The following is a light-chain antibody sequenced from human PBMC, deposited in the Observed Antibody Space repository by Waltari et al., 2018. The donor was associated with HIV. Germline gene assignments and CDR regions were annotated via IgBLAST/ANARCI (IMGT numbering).Light chain of an antibody. CDR1: SSNICGHY. V-gene: IGLV1-47*01. CDR3: ASWDDSLSGYVV. Sequence: QSVLTLPPSAPGTPGQRVPISSSGRSSNICGHYVYWSQQLPGTAPKLLLYGNNQRPSGVPERFSGSKSGTSASMAISGLRSEDEADYYCASWDDSLSGYVVFGGGTKLTVL. J-gene: IGLJ2*01. CDR2: GNN.